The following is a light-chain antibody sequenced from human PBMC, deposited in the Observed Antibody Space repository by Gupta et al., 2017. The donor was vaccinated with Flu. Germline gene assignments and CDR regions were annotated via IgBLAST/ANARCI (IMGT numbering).Light chain of an antibody. CDR2: GAS. V-gene: IGKV3-15*01. Sequence: PATLSVSPGERAALSCRASQSVSDKVGWYKEKGGQATRLLINGASTRASGNTDRGSGSESGTEDTITTGSRQSDEGALNQCKEYNSCRVNFGEGTKVEIK. J-gene: IGKJ4*01. CDR3: KEYNSCRVN. CDR1: QSVSDK.